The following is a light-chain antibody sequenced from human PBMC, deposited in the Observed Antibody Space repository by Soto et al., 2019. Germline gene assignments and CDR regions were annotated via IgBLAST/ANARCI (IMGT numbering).Light chain of an antibody. V-gene: IGLV2-11*01. CDR1: SSDVGGYKY. CDR3: CSSAGTYV. CDR2: DVS. Sequence: QSVLTQRRSVSGSPGQSVTISCTGTSSDVGGYKYVSWYQQHPGKAPKLMIYDVSKRPSGVPDRFSGSKSGNTASLTISGLQAEDEAVYYCCSSAGTYVFGTGPKVTVL. J-gene: IGLJ1*01.